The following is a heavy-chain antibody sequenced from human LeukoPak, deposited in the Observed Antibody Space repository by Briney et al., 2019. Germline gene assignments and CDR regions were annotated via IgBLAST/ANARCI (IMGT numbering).Heavy chain of an antibody. CDR3: ARGYYGDFRVYYYYGMDV. CDR1: GFTFSSYD. J-gene: IGHJ6*02. V-gene: IGHV3-13*01. CDR2: IGTAGDT. Sequence: GGSLRLSCAASGFTFSSYDMHWVRQATGKGLEWVSAIGTAGDTYYPGSVKGRFTISRENAKNSLYLQMNSLRAGDTAVYYCARGYYGDFRVYYYYGMDVWGQGTTVTVSS. D-gene: IGHD4-17*01.